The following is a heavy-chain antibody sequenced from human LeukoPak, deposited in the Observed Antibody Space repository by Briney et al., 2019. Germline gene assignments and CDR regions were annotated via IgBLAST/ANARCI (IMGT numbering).Heavy chain of an antibody. J-gene: IGHJ4*02. CDR3: AKLGYSGYDQVARGYFDY. V-gene: IGHV1-8*03. CDR2: MNPNSGNT. D-gene: IGHD5-12*01. CDR1: GYTFTSYD. Sequence: ASVKVSCKASGYTFTSYDINWVRQATGQGLEWMGWMNPNSGNTGYAQKFQGRVTITRNTSISTAYMELSSLRSEDTAVYYCAKLGYSGYDQVARGYFDYWGQGTLVTVSS.